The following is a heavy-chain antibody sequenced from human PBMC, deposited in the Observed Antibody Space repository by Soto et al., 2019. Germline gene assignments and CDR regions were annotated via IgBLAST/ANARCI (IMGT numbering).Heavy chain of an antibody. D-gene: IGHD6-13*01. CDR2: FDPEDGET. CDR3: ARESTVAGTDNWFDS. V-gene: IGHV1-24*01. J-gene: IGHJ5*01. Sequence: ASVKVSCKVSGYTLTELSMHWVRQAPGKGLEWMGGFDPEDGETIYAQKFQGRATMSVDTSKKQFSLKLNSVTAADTAVYYCARESTVAGTDNWFDSWGQGTLVTVSS. CDR1: GYTLTELS.